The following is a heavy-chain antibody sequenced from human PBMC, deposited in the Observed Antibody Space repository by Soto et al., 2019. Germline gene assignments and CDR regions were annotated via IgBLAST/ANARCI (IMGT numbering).Heavy chain of an antibody. Sequence: QITLKESGPTLVEPTEALALTCSFSGFSLTKSPVGVGWFRQPPGKALEWLAVIYWDDDKRYNPSLKARITMTKDTFRNQVALTLTDMEPEDTATYFCAHRLGGSSWNDGFFDFWCQGLPVTVS. CDR1: GFSLTKSPVG. D-gene: IGHD1-1*01. CDR2: IYWDDDK. V-gene: IGHV2-5*02. CDR3: AHRLGGSSWNDGFFDF. J-gene: IGHJ4*02.